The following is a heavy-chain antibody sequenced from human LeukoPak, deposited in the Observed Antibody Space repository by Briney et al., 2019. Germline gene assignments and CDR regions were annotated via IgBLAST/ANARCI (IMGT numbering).Heavy chain of an antibody. D-gene: IGHD6-6*01. CDR3: VKEEYNSSFDY. CDR2: ISSNGGST. V-gene: IGHV3-64D*06. CDR1: GFTFSDYA. Sequence: PGGSQRLSCSASGFTFSDYAMHWVRQAPGKGLEYVSAISSNGGSTYYADSVKGRFTISRGNSKNTLYLQMSSLRAEDTAVYYCVKEEYNSSFDYWGQGALVIVAS. J-gene: IGHJ4*02.